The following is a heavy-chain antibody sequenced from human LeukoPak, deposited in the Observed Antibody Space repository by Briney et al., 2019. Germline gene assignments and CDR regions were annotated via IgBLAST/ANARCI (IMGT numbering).Heavy chain of an antibody. CDR1: GFTFKNYV. CDR3: AKDSVVRNTGSYYFAS. V-gene: IGHV3-30*18. Sequence: SGGSLTLSCAASGFTFKNYVIHWVRHARGKGLEWVAVTSSYLNVKLYADSVKGRFNISRDNSRNTLYMQMSRLRAEDTAIYYCAKDSVVRNTGSYYFASWGQGTLVTVSS. J-gene: IGHJ4*02. D-gene: IGHD1-26*01. CDR2: TSSYLNVK.